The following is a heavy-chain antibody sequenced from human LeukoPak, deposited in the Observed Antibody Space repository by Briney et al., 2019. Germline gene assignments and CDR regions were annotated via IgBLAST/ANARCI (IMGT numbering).Heavy chain of an antibody. CDR2: MNPNNGDT. CDR1: GYTFTDNY. CDR3: VRAGRRGSWFDP. V-gene: IGHV1-2*02. Sequence: GASVRVSCKASGYTFTDNYIHWVRQAPGQGLEWMGWMNPNNGDTAYAQKFQGRFTMTRDTSITTAYMELRSLRSDDTAVYYCVRAGRRGSWFDPWGQGTLVTVSS. D-gene: IGHD2-15*01. J-gene: IGHJ5*02.